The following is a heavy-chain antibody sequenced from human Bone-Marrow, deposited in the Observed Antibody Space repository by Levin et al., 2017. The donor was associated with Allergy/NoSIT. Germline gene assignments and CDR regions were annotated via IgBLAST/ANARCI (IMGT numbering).Heavy chain of an antibody. CDR1: GFTFSTRS. D-gene: IGHD3-10*01. Sequence: GGSLRLSCAASGFTFSTRSMNWVRQAPGKGLEWISYISSSSGSIYYADSVQGRFTISRDNAKNSLYLQMNSLRAEDTAVYYCATNNYYYGSVSYLDYWGQGTLVTVSS. CDR3: ATNNYYYGSVSYLDY. J-gene: IGHJ4*02. V-gene: IGHV3-48*01. CDR2: ISSSSGSI.